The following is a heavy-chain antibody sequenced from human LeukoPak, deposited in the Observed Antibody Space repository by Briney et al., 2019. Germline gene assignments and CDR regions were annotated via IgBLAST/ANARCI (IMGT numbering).Heavy chain of an antibody. CDR1: GYTLTELS. V-gene: IGHV1-24*01. CDR2: FDPEDGVT. D-gene: IGHD6-13*01. CDR3: ATGKRGYSSSWYSRWDFDY. Sequence: ASVKVSCKVSGYTLTELSMHWVRQAPGKGVEWMGGFDPEDGVTIYAQKFQGTVTMTEDTSTDTAYMELSSLRSEDTAVYYCATGKRGYSSSWYSRWDFDYWDQGTLVTVSS. J-gene: IGHJ4*02.